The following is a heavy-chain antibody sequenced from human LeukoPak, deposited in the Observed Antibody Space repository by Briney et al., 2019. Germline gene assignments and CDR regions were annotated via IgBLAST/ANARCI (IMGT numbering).Heavy chain of an antibody. CDR1: GSIFTSYW. D-gene: IGHD3-10*01. CDR3: ARHGEYGSGSYFYYGMDV. Sequence: GASLLISCEGAGSIFTSYWIGWGRPLPGKGLEWMGIIYPGDSDTRYSPSFQGQVTISADKSISPAYLQWSRLKASDTAMYYCARHGEYGSGSYFYYGMDVWGKGTTVTVSS. V-gene: IGHV5-51*01. CDR2: IYPGDSDT. J-gene: IGHJ6*04.